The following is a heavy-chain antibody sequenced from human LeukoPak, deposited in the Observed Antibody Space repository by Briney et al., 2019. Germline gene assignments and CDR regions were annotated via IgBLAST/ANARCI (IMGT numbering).Heavy chain of an antibody. Sequence: QSGGSLRLSCAASKSTFSSYAMHWVRQAPGKGLEWVAVISYDGSNKYYADSVKGRFTISRDNSKNTLYVQMNSLRAEDTAVYYCAKETANGDYRPSTLENAFDIWGQGTMVTVSS. CDR2: ISYDGSNK. CDR3: AKETANGDYRPSTLENAFDI. V-gene: IGHV3-30-3*01. CDR1: KSTFSSYA. D-gene: IGHD4-17*01. J-gene: IGHJ3*02.